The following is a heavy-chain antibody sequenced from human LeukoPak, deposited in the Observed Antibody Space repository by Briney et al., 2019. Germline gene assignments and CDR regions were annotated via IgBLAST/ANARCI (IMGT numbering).Heavy chain of an antibody. CDR3: AREAPQLRFDYYYGMDV. Sequence: SQTLSLTCTVSGGSISSGGYYWSWTRQHPGKGLEWIGYIYYSGSTYYNPSLKSRVTISVDTSKNQFSLKLSSVTAADAAVYYCAREAPQLRFDYYYGMDVWGQGTTVTVSS. CDR1: GGSISSGGYY. CDR2: IYYSGST. V-gene: IGHV4-31*03. J-gene: IGHJ6*02. D-gene: IGHD3-10*01.